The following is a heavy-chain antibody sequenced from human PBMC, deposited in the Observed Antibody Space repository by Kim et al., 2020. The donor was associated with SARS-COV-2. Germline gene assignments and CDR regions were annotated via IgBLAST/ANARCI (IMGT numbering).Heavy chain of an antibody. Sequence: GGSLRLSCAASGFTFSSYVMTWVRQAPGKGLEWVSTLSCSGAGTYYADSVKGRFIISRDNSKTTLYLQRNSLRAEDEAIYYCAKKTGSYSGSDYWGQGTLVTVSS. CDR3: AKKTGSYSGSDY. V-gene: IGHV3-23*01. CDR2: LSCSGAGT. J-gene: IGHJ4*02. CDR1: GFTFSSYV. D-gene: IGHD1-26*01.